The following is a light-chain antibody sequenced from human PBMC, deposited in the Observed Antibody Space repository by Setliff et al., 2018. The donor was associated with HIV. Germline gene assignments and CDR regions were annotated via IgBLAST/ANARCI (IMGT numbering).Light chain of an antibody. Sequence: LTQPRSVSGSPGQSVSISCTGTTSDFGAYGFVSWYQQHPDKAPKLIIYDVNKRPSGVPDRFSGSKSGNTASLIISGLQTDDEADYFCCSNAARPTFYVFGTGTKVTVL. CDR1: TSDFGAYGF. CDR2: DVN. CDR3: CSNAARPTFYV. V-gene: IGLV2-11*01. J-gene: IGLJ1*01.